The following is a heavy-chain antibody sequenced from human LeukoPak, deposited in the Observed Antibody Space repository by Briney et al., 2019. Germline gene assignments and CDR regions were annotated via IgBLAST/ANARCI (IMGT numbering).Heavy chain of an antibody. CDR3: ARDRGSHYYDSSGYYYFDY. CDR1: GFTFSSYS. CDR2: ISCSSYI. J-gene: IGHJ4*02. Sequence: GGSLRLSCAASGFTFSSYSMNWVRQAPGKGLEWVSSISCSSYIYYADSVKGRFTISRDNAKNSLYLQMNSLRAEDTAVYYCARDRGSHYYDSSGYYYFDYWGQGTLVTVS. D-gene: IGHD3-22*01. V-gene: IGHV3-21*01.